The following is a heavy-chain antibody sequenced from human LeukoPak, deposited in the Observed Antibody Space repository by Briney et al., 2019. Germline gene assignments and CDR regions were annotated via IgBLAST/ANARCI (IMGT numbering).Heavy chain of an antibody. CDR3: AREGLDY. CDR1: GYTFTNYD. Sequence: ASVKVSCKASGYTFTNYDINWVRQATGQGLEWMGYMNPNSGNSAYAQKFQGRVAITTDASISTAYMELSGLRSEDTALYYCAREGLDYWGQGTLVTVSS. J-gene: IGHJ4*02. V-gene: IGHV1-8*01. CDR2: MNPNSGNS.